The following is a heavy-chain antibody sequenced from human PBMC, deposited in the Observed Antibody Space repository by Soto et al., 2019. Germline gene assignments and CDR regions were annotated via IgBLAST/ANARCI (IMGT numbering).Heavy chain of an antibody. D-gene: IGHD4-17*01. V-gene: IGHV4-59*01. CDR1: GGSISSDY. J-gene: IGHJ4*02. Sequence: SETLSLTCTVSGGSISSDYWSWIRQPPGKGLEWIAHISYNGKTNYNPSLKSRVTISVDSSKSHFSLKLSSVTAADTAVYYCARGDSTVSSVFDYWGQGMLVTVSS. CDR3: ARGDSTVSSVFDY. CDR2: ISYNGKT.